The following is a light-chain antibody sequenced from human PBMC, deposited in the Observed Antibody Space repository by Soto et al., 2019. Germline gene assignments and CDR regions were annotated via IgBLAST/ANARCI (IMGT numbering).Light chain of an antibody. V-gene: IGKV1-27*01. Sequence: DIQMTQSPSSLSASVGDRVTITCRASQGISNYLAWYQQKPGKVPKLLIYAASTLQSGVPSRFSGSGSWTDFTLTICSLQPEDVATYYCQKYLSALWTFGQGIKVEIK. CDR2: AAS. CDR1: QGISNY. J-gene: IGKJ1*01. CDR3: QKYLSALWT.